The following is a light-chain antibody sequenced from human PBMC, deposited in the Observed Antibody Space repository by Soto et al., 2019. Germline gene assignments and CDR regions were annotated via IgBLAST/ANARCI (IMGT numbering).Light chain of an antibody. CDR3: QQYNNWPQT. CDR1: QSVGTN. CDR2: GVS. Sequence: ERVMTQSPVTLSVSPGESVTLSCRASQSVGTNLAWYQQKPGQAPSLLIYGVSTRATGIPTRFSGSGSGRQFTLTISSLQSEDFVVYYCQQYNNWPQTFGQGTKVDIK. V-gene: IGKV3-15*01. J-gene: IGKJ1*01.